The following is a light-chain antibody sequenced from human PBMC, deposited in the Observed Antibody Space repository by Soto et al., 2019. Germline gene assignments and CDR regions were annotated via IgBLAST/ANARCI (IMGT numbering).Light chain of an antibody. V-gene: IGLV1-40*01. CDR1: SSNIGAGYH. J-gene: IGLJ3*02. CDR2: GNS. Sequence: HSVLTQPPSVSGAPGQRVTISCTGSSSNIGAGYHVHWYQQLPGTAPKLLIYGNSNRPSGVPDRFSGSKSGTSASLAITGLQAEDEADYYCQSYDSSLSGSVFGGGTKLTVL. CDR3: QSYDSSLSGSV.